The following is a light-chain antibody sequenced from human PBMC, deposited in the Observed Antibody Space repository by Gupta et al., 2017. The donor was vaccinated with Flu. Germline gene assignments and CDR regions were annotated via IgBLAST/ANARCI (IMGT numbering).Light chain of an antibody. Sequence: GQTASITCSGDKLGDKYACWYQQKPGQSPVLVMYQDSKRPSGIPERFSGSNSGNTATLTISGTQAMDEADYYCQAWDSSTASYVFGTGTKVTVL. CDR3: QAWDSSTASYV. V-gene: IGLV3-1*01. CDR2: QDS. CDR1: KLGDKY. J-gene: IGLJ1*01.